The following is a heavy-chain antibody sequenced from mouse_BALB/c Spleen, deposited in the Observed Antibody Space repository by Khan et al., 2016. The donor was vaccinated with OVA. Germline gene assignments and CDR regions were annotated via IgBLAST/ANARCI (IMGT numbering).Heavy chain of an antibody. CDR3: ARSYYDGSSTWFAY. J-gene: IGHJ3*01. V-gene: IGHV1-69*02. D-gene: IGHD1-1*01. CDR1: GYTFSSYW. CDR2: IEPSDSHT. Sequence: QVQLQQPGAELVKPGASVKLSCKASGYTFSSYWMHWVKQRPGQGLEWIGEIEPSDSHTNYNQKFKGKATLNVDKSSSTAYMHLSSLTSEDSADYYCARSYYDGSSTWFAYWGQGTLVTVSA.